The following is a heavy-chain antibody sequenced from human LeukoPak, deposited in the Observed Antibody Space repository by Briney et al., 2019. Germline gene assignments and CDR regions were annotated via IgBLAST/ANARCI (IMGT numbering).Heavy chain of an antibody. D-gene: IGHD2-21*02. CDR3: ARAVYCGGDCYSSFVY. Sequence: ASVKVSCKASGYTFTSYDINWVRQATGQGLEWMGWMNPNSGNTGYAQKFQGRVTMTRNTSISTAYMELSSLRSEDTAVYYCARAVYCGGDCYSSFVYWGQGTLVTVSS. CDR1: GYTFTSYD. CDR2: MNPNSGNT. J-gene: IGHJ4*02. V-gene: IGHV1-8*01.